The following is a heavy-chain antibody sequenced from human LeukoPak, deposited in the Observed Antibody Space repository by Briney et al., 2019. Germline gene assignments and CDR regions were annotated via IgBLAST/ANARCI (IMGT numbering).Heavy chain of an antibody. V-gene: IGHV1-2*02. Sequence: GASVKVSCKASGYTFTGYYMHWVRQAPGQGLEWMEWINPNSGGTNYAQKFQGRVTMTRDTSKNQFSLKLSSVTAADTAVYYCARGPGTTTVDNWGQGTLVTVSS. D-gene: IGHD1-1*01. CDR1: GYTFTGYY. CDR2: INPNSGGT. J-gene: IGHJ4*02. CDR3: ARGPGTTTVDN.